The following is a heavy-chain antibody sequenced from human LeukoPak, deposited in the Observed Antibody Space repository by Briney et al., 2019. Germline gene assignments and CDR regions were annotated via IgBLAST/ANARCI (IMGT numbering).Heavy chain of an antibody. CDR1: GGSIGSDY. CDR3: AKYGNSGWVIDN. J-gene: IGHJ4*02. V-gene: IGHV4-59*08. CDR2: IYYTGGT. Sequence: SETLSLTCTVSGGSIGSDYWTWIRQPPGKGLEYIGYIYYTGGTNYNPSLKSRVTISVDTSKNQFTLKLSSVTAADTAVYFCAKYGNSGWVIDNWGQGTLVTVSS. D-gene: IGHD6-19*01.